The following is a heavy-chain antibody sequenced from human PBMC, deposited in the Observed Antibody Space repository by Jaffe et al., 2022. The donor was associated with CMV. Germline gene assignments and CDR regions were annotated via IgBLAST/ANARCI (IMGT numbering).Heavy chain of an antibody. CDR1: GYTFTSYD. J-gene: IGHJ6*02. CDR2: MNPNSGNT. D-gene: IGHD6-13*01. CDR3: ARGLIAAPHRDYYYYGMDV. V-gene: IGHV1-8*01. Sequence: QVQLVQSGAEVKKPGASVKVSCKASGYTFTSYDINWVRQATGQGLEWMGWMNPNSGNTGYAQKFQGRVTMTRNTSISTAYMELSSLRSEDTAVYYCARGLIAAPHRDYYYYGMDVWGQGTTVTVSS.